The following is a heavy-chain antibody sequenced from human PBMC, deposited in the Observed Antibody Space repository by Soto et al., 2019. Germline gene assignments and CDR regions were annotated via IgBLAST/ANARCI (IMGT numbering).Heavy chain of an antibody. CDR2: ISNDGSKQ. D-gene: IGHD1-26*01. CDR3: AKPGVGATIHDEYFKH. Sequence: VGSLRLSCASSVFTFSSYGMHCVRHSPGKGLEWVAVISNDGSKQYFADSVKGRFTISRDSSKNTLYLQMNSLRAEDTAVYYCAKPGVGATIHDEYFKHWGQGTLVIVS. V-gene: IGHV3-30*18. CDR1: VFTFSSYG. J-gene: IGHJ1*01.